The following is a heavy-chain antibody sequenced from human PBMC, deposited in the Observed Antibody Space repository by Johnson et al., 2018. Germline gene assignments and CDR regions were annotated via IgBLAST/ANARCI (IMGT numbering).Heavy chain of an antibody. V-gene: IGHV4-4*07. CDR2: IYIRGST. Sequence: QVQLQESGPGLVKPSETLSLTCTVSGGSISNYNWNWIRQPAGKGLEWIGRIYIRGSTQYNPPLKSRVTMSLDTSKNPFYLKLSSVTAADTAVYYCARGGSSNFYYGSDVWGQGTTATVSS. CDR3: ARGGSSNFYYGSDV. CDR1: GGSISNYN. D-gene: IGHD6-13*01. J-gene: IGHJ6*02.